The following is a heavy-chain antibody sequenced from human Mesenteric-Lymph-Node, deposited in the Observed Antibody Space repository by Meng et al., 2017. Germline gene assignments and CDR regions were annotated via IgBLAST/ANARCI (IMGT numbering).Heavy chain of an antibody. V-gene: IGHV4-30-4*08. CDR3: ARGPTTYFDY. Sequence: QGLLRGPGLGLVEPSQTLSLTCACAGGSMSSGSYYWGWSRQPPGKGLEWIGFIHHSVSAYYNPSLKSRVTISVDTSKNQFSLKLSSVTAADTAVYYCARGPTTYFDYWGQGTLVTVSS. D-gene: IGHD4-17*01. J-gene: IGHJ4*02. CDR1: GGSMSSGSYY. CDR2: IHHSVSA.